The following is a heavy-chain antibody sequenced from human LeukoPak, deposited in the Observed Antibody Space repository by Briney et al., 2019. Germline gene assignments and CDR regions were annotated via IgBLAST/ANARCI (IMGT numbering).Heavy chain of an antibody. J-gene: IGHJ4*02. Sequence: GGSLRLSCVASGFTFSNYWMHWVRQAPGKGLVWVSRINNDGSDIIYADSVKGRFTVSRDNTKNPLYLQMNSLRAEDTAVYYCAREFSGYDGGYWGQGTLVTVSS. V-gene: IGHV3-74*01. D-gene: IGHD5-12*01. CDR1: GFTFSNYW. CDR2: INNDGSDI. CDR3: AREFSGYDGGY.